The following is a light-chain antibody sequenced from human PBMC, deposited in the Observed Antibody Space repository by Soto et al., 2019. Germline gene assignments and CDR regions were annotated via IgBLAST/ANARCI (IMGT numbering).Light chain of an antibody. CDR3: SSYAGSNTVV. Sequence: QSALTPPPAASGSPGQSVTISCTGTSSDVGGYNYVSWYQQHPGKAPKLMIYEVSKRPSGVPDRFSGSKSGNTASLTGSGLQAEDEADYYCSSYAGSNTVVFGGGTKLTVL. CDR1: SSDVGGYNY. J-gene: IGLJ2*01. CDR2: EVS. V-gene: IGLV2-8*01.